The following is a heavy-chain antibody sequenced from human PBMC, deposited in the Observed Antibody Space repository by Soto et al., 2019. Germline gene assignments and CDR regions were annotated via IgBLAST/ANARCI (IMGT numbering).Heavy chain of an antibody. J-gene: IGHJ4*02. V-gene: IGHV4-30-2*01. CDR2: IYHSGST. CDR3: ARVSIAAAGTVNYFDY. CDR1: GGSISSGGYS. D-gene: IGHD6-13*01. Sequence: SETLSLTCAVSGGSISSGGYSWSWIRQPPGKGLEWIGYIYHSGSTYYNPSLKSRVTISVDRSKNQFSLKLSSVTAADTAVYYCARVSIAAAGTVNYFDYCGQGTLVSVSS.